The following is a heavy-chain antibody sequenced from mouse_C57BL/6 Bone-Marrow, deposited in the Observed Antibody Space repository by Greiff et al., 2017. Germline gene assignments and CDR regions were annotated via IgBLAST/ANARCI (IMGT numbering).Heavy chain of an antibody. CDR2: IHPNSGST. J-gene: IGHJ4*01. D-gene: IGHD1-1*02. V-gene: IGHV1-64*01. Sequence: VQLQQPGAELVKPGASVKLSCKASGYTFTSYWMHWVKQRPGQGLAWIGMIHPNSGSTNYNEKFKSKATLTVDKSSSTAYMQLSSLTSEDSAVYYCARGPFGGYPYYYAMDYWGQGTSVTVSS. CDR1: GYTFTSYW. CDR3: ARGPFGGYPYYYAMDY.